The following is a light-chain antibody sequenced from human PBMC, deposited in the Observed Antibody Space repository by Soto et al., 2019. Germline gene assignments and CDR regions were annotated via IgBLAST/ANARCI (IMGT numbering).Light chain of an antibody. V-gene: IGLV2-14*03. J-gene: IGLJ1*01. CDR3: NSYTRTFIYV. CDR2: NVT. Sequence: QSALTQPASVSGSPGQSITISCTGTSSDVGDYNCVSWYQQHPGKAPKLIIYNVTNRPSEISNRFSGSKSGNTASLSISGLQAEDEADYYCNSYTRTFIYVFGTGTKLTVL. CDR1: SSDVGDYNC.